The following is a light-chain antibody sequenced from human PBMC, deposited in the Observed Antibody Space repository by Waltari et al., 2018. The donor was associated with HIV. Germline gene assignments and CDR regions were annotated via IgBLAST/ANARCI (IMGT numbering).Light chain of an antibody. V-gene: IGKV1-39*01. Sequence: DIQMTQSPSSLSAPVGDRVTITCRASQSVTSDLNWYQQKSGKAPKILIYAASSLRDGVPSRFSGSGYGTDFTLTISSLQPEDFATYYCQQSYTTPRTFGQGTKVEIK. J-gene: IGKJ1*01. CDR1: QSVTSD. CDR3: QQSYTTPRT. CDR2: AAS.